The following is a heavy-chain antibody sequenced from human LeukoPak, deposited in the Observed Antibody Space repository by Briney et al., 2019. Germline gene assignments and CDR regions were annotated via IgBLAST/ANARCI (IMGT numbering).Heavy chain of an antibody. CDR2: ISFNGGNS. CDR3: VKVSGSYAYFDY. CDR1: GFTFSSYA. D-gene: IGHD1-26*01. Sequence: PGGSLRLSCSASGFTFSSYAMHWVRQAPGKGLEYVSSISFNGGNSYYADSAKGRFTISRDNSKNTLDLEMSSLRAEDTAVYYCVKVSGSYAYFDYWGQGTLVTVSS. J-gene: IGHJ4*02. V-gene: IGHV3-64D*09.